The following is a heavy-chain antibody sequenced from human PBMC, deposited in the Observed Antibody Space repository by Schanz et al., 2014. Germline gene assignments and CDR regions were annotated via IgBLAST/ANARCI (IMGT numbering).Heavy chain of an antibody. V-gene: IGHV3-48*01. CDR3: AKSYDTSGYSGFDY. Sequence: EVQLVESGGGLVEPGGSLRLSCAVSGFTVSTNYMNWIRQAPGKGLEWLSYISRDGTTSYYADSVKGRFTISRDNSKNTLYLQMNSLRTEDTAVYFCAKSYDTSGYSGFDYWGQGTLVTVSS. CDR1: GFTVSTNY. CDR2: ISRDGTTS. D-gene: IGHD3-22*01. J-gene: IGHJ4*02.